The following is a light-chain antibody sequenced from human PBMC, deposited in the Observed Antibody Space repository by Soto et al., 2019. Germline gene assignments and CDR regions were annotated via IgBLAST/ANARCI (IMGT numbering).Light chain of an antibody. CDR1: QSVTSNY. J-gene: IGKJ5*01. CDR3: QQYGSSHPTT. V-gene: IGKV3-20*01. CDR2: GAS. Sequence: EIVLTQSPGTVSLSPGERATLSCRASQSVTSNYLAWYQQEPGQAPRLVIYGASVRATGIPDRFSGSGSGTDFTLTISRLDPEDFAVYFCQQYGSSHPTTFGQGTRLEIK.